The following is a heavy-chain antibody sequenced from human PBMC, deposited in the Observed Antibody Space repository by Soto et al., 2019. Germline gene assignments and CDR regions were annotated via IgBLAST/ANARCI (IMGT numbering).Heavy chain of an antibody. V-gene: IGHV5-51*01. CDR2: IYPADSDA. CDR3: GRLSVVWVGDNWSDP. CDR1: GYSFTNFW. J-gene: IGHJ5*02. D-gene: IGHD3-10*01. Sequence: EVQLVQSGAEVKKPGESLKISCKASGYSFTNFWIGWVRQMPGKGLEWVGLIYPADSDARYSPSFQGQVTISADKSTSTAYLQWDSLQASDTGMYYCGRLSVVWVGDNWSDPWGQGTLVIVSA.